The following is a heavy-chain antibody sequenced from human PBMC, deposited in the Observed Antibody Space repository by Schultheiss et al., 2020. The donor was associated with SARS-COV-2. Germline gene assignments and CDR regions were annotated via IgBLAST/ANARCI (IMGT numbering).Heavy chain of an antibody. J-gene: IGHJ3*02. D-gene: IGHD5-18*01. Sequence: SETLSLTCTVSGVSINSYFWAWMRQVPGKGLESFANIHSSGTINYNLSLKSRVTISMDTSKNQFSLKLSSVTAADTAVYYCARGIQWGYGYVVAFDIWGQGTMVTVSS. V-gene: IGHV4-59*01. CDR1: GVSINSYF. CDR2: IHSSGTI. CDR3: ARGIQWGYGYVVAFDI.